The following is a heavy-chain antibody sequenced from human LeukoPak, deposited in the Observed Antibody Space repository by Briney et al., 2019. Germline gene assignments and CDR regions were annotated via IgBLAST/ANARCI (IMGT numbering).Heavy chain of an antibody. J-gene: IGHJ4*02. V-gene: IGHV3-7*01. CDR2: IKQDGSEK. CDR3: ARVMGALFFDY. CDR1: GFTFSSYW. Sequence: GGSLRLSYAASGFTFSSYWMSWVRQAPGKGLEWVANIKQDGSEKYYVDSVKGRFTISRDNAKNSLYLQMNSLRAEDTAVYYCARVMGALFFDYWGQGTLVTVSS.